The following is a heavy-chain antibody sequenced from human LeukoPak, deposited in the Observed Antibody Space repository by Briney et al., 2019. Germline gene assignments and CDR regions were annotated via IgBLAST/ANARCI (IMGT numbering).Heavy chain of an antibody. CDR3: ARCSSGGSCYVVE. Sequence: SETLSLTCTVSGGSISTYYWSWIRQPPGEGLEWMGYIYYDGSTIYNPSLKSRVTISVDTSKNQFSLKLSSVTAADTAVYYCARCSSGGSCYVVEWGQGALVTVSS. J-gene: IGHJ4*02. CDR2: IYYDGST. V-gene: IGHV4-59*01. D-gene: IGHD2-15*01. CDR1: GGSISTYY.